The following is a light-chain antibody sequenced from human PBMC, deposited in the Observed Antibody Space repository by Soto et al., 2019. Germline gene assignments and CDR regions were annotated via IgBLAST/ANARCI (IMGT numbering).Light chain of an antibody. CDR2: STT. Sequence: QAVVTQEPSLTVSPGGSVTLTCASSTGAVTSGYYPNWFQQQPGQAPTSLIYSTTNRHSWTPARFSGYLPGGKAALTLSGVQPEDEAEYYCLLYYDGARVFGVGTQLTVL. J-gene: IGLJ2*01. CDR1: TGAVTSGYY. CDR3: LLYYDGARV. V-gene: IGLV7-43*01.